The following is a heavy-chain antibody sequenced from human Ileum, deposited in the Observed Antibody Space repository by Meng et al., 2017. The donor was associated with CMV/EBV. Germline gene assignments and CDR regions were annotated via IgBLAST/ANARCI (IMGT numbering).Heavy chain of an antibody. CDR3: ARERTGYYSEC. D-gene: IGHD3/OR15-3a*01. CDR2: ISYNGNNQ. J-gene: IGHJ4*02. Sequence: GESLKISCETSGFIFSHYAMHWVRQDPGKGLEWVAMISYNGNNQYYADFVKGRFIISRDSSRSTLFLQMDSLRGDDTGIYYCARERTGYYSECWGQGTSVTVSS. V-gene: IGHV3-30-3*01. CDR1: GFIFSHYA.